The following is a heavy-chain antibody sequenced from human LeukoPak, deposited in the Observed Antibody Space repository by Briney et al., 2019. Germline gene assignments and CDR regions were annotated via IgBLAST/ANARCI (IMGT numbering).Heavy chain of an antibody. CDR1: GGSFSGYY. V-gene: IGHV4-34*01. CDR2: INHSGST. J-gene: IGHJ5*02. Sequence: SETLSLTCAVYGGSFSGYYWSWIRQPPGKGLEWIGEINHSGSTNYNPSLKSRVTISVDTSKNQFSLKLSSVTAADTAVYYCVSLPAAKYWFDPWGQGTLVTVSS. CDR3: VSLPAAKYWFDP. D-gene: IGHD2-2*01.